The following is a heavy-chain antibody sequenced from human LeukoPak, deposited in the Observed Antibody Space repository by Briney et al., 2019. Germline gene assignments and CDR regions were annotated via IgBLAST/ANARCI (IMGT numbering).Heavy chain of an antibody. V-gene: IGHV5-51*01. CDR2: IYPGDSDT. CDR3: ARHDRIGYGSGYYSDI. D-gene: IGHD3-22*01. J-gene: IGHJ3*02. CDR1: GYSFTSYW. Sequence: GESLKISCKGSGYSFTSYWIGWVRQMPGKGLEWMGIIYPGDSDTRYSPPFQGQVTISADKSISTAYLQWSSLKASDTAMYYCARHDRIGYGSGYYSDIWGQGTMVTVSS.